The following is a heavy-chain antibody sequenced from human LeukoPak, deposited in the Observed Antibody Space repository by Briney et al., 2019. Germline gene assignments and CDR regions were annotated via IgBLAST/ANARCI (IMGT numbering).Heavy chain of an antibody. J-gene: IGHJ4*02. CDR2: ISWDGGNT. CDR1: GFTFDDYA. CDR3: AKESGLDYYGSGRPELDY. Sequence: PGGSLRLSCAASGFTFDDYAMHWVRQAPGKGLEWVSLISWDGGNTYYADSVKGRFTISRDNSKTSLYLQMNSLRAEDTALYYCAKESGLDYYGSGRPELDYWGQGTLVTVSS. V-gene: IGHV3-43D*03. D-gene: IGHD3-10*01.